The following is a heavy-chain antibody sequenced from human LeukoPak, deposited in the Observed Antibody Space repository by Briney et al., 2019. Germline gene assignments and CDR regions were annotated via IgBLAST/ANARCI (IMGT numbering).Heavy chain of an antibody. V-gene: IGHV4-39*01. CDR2: IYYSGST. J-gene: IGHJ4*02. CDR3: ARLNRYSSGWLVGIPRSFGY. Sequence: SETLSLTCTVSGGSISSSSYYWGWIRQPPGKGLEWIGSIYYSGSTYYNPSLKSRVTTSVDTSKNQFSLKLSSVTAADTAVYYCARLNRYSSGWLVGIPRSFGYWGQGTLVTVSS. CDR1: GGSISSSSYY. D-gene: IGHD6-19*01.